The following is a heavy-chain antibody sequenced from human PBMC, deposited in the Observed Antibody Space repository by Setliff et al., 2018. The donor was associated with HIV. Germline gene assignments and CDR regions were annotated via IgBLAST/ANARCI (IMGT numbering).Heavy chain of an antibody. CDR2: ISHSGTT. J-gene: IGHJ3*02. CDR1: GGSFSGYY. D-gene: IGHD3-10*01. V-gene: IGHV4-34*01. CDR3: ARAGSAGSCMVRGVIIPCDGFDI. Sequence: SETLSLTCVVYGGSFSGYYLSWVRQPPGKGLEWIGEISHSGTTTYSPSLESRVSISPDTSKNQFSLKLTSVSAADTAVYYCARAGSAGSCMVRGVIIPCDGFDIWGHGTMVTVSS.